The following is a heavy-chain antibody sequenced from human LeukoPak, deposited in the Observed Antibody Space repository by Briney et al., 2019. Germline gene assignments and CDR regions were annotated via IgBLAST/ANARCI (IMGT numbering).Heavy chain of an antibody. V-gene: IGHV4-39*01. D-gene: IGHD2-15*01. CDR1: GGSISSSSYY. Sequence: NSSETLSLTCTVSGGSISSSSYYWGWIRQPPGKGLEWIGSIYYSGSTYYNPSLQSRVTISVDTSKNQFSLKLSSVTAADTAVYYCARHEIAIVVVGGAFDIWGQGTMVTVSS. CDR3: ARHEIAIVVVGGAFDI. CDR2: IYYSGST. J-gene: IGHJ3*02.